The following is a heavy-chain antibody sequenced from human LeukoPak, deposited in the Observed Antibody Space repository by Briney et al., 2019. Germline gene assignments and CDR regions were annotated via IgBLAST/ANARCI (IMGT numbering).Heavy chain of an antibody. V-gene: IGHV1-69*06. Sequence: GASVKVSCKASGGRISGYGISWVRQAPGQGLEWMGRIIPVFGTANYAQKFQDRVTITADTVSNTAYMELTSLTSEDTAVYFCAKQGEIRQDYYMDVWGNGTAVTVSS. D-gene: IGHD1/OR15-1a*01. CDR2: IIPVFGTA. CDR1: GGRISGYG. CDR3: AKQGEIRQDYYMDV. J-gene: IGHJ6*03.